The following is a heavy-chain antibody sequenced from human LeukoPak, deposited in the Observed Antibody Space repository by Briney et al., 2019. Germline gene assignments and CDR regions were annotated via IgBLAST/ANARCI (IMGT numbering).Heavy chain of an antibody. Sequence: ASVKVSCKASGYTFTSYGISWVRQAPGQGLEWMGWISAYNGNTNYAQKFQGRVTMTRDTSISTAYMELSRLRSDDTAVYYCAISRSGGFDPWGQGTLVTVSS. CDR3: AISRSGGFDP. CDR1: GYTFTSYG. J-gene: IGHJ5*02. V-gene: IGHV1-18*01. D-gene: IGHD4-23*01. CDR2: ISAYNGNT.